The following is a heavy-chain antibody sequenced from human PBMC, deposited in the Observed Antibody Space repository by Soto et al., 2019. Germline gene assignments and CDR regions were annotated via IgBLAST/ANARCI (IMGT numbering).Heavy chain of an antibody. CDR1: GFTFSSYA. CDR2: ISGSGGST. V-gene: IGHV3-23*01. CDR3: AKDRYGDFSFDY. J-gene: IGHJ4*02. Sequence: PGGSLRLSCATSGFTFSSYAMSWVRQAPGKGLEWVSAISGSGGSTYYADSVKGRFTISRDSSKNTLFLQMNSLRAEDTAVYYCAKDRYGDFSFDYWGQGTLVTVSS. D-gene: IGHD4-17*01.